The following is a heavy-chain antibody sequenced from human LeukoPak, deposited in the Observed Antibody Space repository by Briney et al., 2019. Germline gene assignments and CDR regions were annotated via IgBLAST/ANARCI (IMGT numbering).Heavy chain of an antibody. CDR1: GDSVTGYF. CDR2: IYKIGTT. J-gene: IGHJ4*02. CDR3: AGSPPAPKEFAY. Sequence: SETLSLTCTVFGDSVTGYFLNWVRQPPGKGPEWIGHIYKIGTTNYNPSLKSRLTISADTSKNQFSLQLRSVTATDTAVYYCAGSPPAPKEFAYWGQGTLVTVSS. V-gene: IGHV4-4*09. D-gene: IGHD1-14*01.